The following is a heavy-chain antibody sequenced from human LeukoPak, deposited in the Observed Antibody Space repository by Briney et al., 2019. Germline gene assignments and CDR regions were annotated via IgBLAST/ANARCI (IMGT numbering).Heavy chain of an antibody. CDR3: ASRAYCGGDCYSGYFDY. V-gene: IGHV3-23*01. CDR1: GFTFSSYA. CDR2: ISGSGGST. Sequence: QTGGSLRLSCAASGFTFSSYAMSWVRQAPGKGLEWVSAISGSGGSTYYADSVKGRFTISRDNSKNTLYLQMNSLRAEDTAVYYCASRAYCGGDCYSGYFDYWGQGTLVTVSS. J-gene: IGHJ4*02. D-gene: IGHD2-21*02.